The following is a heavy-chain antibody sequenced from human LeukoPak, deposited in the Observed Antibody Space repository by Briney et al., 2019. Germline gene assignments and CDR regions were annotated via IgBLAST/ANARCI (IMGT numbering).Heavy chain of an antibody. CDR2: IYSGGST. Sequence: GGSLRLSCAASGFTVSSNYMSWVRQAPGKGLEWVSVIYSGGSTYYADSVKGRFTISGDNSKNTLYLQMNSLRAEDTAVYYCARDIERVTGTTYYYYYGMDVWGQGTTVTVSS. J-gene: IGHJ6*02. CDR1: GFTVSSNY. D-gene: IGHD1-7*01. V-gene: IGHV3-66*02. CDR3: ARDIERVTGTTYYYYYGMDV.